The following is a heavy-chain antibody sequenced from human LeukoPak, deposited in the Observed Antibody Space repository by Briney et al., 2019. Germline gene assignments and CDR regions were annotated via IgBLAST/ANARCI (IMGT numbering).Heavy chain of an antibody. CDR2: IRSKAFGGTP. J-gene: IGHJ4*02. Sequence: HSGGSLRLSCSASGFTFDDYAVSWFRQAPGKGLEWVGFIRSKAFGGTPEYAASVRGRFTISRDDSKSIAYLQMNNLKTEDTAVYYCTRNTVTVHFDYWSQGTLVTVSS. CDR1: GFTFDDYA. V-gene: IGHV3-49*03. CDR3: TRNTVTVHFDY. D-gene: IGHD4-17*01.